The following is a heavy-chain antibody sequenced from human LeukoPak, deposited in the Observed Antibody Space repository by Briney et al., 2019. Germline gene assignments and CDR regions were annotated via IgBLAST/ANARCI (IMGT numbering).Heavy chain of an antibody. CDR3: ARDLRIAATGDPIGY. D-gene: IGHD6-13*01. V-gene: IGHV4-59*01. Sequence: SETLSLTCAVSGGSISSYYWSWIRQPPGKGLEWVGCISDSGSTNYNPSLKSRVTMSVDTSKNQFSLKLSSVTAADTAFYYCARDLRIAATGDPIGYWGQGPLVTVSS. CDR2: ISDSGST. CDR1: GGSISSYY. J-gene: IGHJ4*02.